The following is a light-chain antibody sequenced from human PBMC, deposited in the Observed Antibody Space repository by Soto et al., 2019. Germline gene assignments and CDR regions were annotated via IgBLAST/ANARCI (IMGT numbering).Light chain of an antibody. CDR2: DVS. CDR3: SSYKSSSTYV. J-gene: IGLJ1*01. Sequence: QSVLTQPASVSGSPGQSITISCTGTSSDVGGYNYVSWYQQHPGKAPKLMIYDVSNRLSGVSNRFSGSKSGNTASLTISGLQAEDVADYYCSSYKSSSTYVVGTGTKVTVL. V-gene: IGLV2-14*01. CDR1: SSDVGGYNY.